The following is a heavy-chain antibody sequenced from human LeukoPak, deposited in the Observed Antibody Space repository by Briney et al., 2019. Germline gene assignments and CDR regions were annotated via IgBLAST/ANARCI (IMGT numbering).Heavy chain of an antibody. V-gene: IGHV1-2*02. CDR1: GYSLTAHY. CDR3: GRVSRHDLWSAWPRVFDY. CDR2: INPDSDGT. D-gene: IGHD3-3*01. Sequence: ASVKVSCKHSGYSLTAHYVHWVRQAPGQGPEWMGWINPDSDGTNFAQKFQGRVIMTTDTSISTAYMELTSLTSDDTAVYYCGRVSRHDLWSAWPRVFDYWGQGTLVTVSS. J-gene: IGHJ4*02.